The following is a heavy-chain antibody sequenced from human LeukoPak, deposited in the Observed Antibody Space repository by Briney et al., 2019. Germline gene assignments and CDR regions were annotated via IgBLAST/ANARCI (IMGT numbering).Heavy chain of an antibody. J-gene: IGHJ4*02. CDR2: IYSGGST. CDR3: ASPGTYYYDSSGYLRRGDDAFDY. V-gene: IGHV3-66*02. D-gene: IGHD3-22*01. CDR1: GFTVSSNY. Sequence: PGGSLRLSCAASGFTVSSNYMSWVRQAPGKGLEWVSVIYSGGSTYYADSVKGRFTISRDNSKNTLYLQMNSLRAEDTAVYYCASPGTYYYDSSGYLRRGDDAFDYWGQGTLVTVSS.